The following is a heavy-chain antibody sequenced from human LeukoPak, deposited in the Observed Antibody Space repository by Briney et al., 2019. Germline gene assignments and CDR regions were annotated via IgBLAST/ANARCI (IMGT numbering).Heavy chain of an antibody. V-gene: IGHV3-23*01. D-gene: IGHD3-22*01. CDR2: IKGSSEAT. CDR1: GFTFSSYI. Sequence: GGSLRLSCAASGFTFSSYIMTWVRQAPGKGLEWVSTIKGSSEATCYADSVKGRFTISRDNSKNTLYLQMNSLRADDTALYFCARDHESSGYPTSDYWGQGTVVSVFS. CDR3: ARDHESSGYPTSDY. J-gene: IGHJ4*02.